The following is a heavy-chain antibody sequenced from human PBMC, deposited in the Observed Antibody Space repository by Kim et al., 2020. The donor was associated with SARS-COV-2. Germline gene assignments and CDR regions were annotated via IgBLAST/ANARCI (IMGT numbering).Heavy chain of an antibody. CDR1: GYSFTSYW. V-gene: IGHV5-51*01. J-gene: IGHJ6*02. Sequence: GESLKISCKGSGYSFTSYWIDWARQMPGKGLEWMGIIYPGDSDTRYSPSFQGQVTISADKSISTAYLQWSSLKASDTAMYYCARSPESPATWYYGMDVWGQGTTVTVSS. CDR3: ARSPESPATWYYGMDV. CDR2: IYPGDSDT.